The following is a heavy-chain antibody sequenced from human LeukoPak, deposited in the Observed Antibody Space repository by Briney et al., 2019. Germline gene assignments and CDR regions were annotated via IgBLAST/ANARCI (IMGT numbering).Heavy chain of an antibody. CDR1: GGSISSGYY. J-gene: IGHJ5*02. CDR3: ARVRLWFGELKAGNWFDP. Sequence: SETLSLTCTVSGGSISSGYYWGWIRQPPGKGLEWIGSIYHSGSTYYNPSLKSRVTISVDTSKNQFSLKLSSVTAADTAVYYCARVRLWFGELKAGNWFDPWGQGTLVTVSS. D-gene: IGHD3-10*01. V-gene: IGHV4-38-2*02. CDR2: IYHSGST.